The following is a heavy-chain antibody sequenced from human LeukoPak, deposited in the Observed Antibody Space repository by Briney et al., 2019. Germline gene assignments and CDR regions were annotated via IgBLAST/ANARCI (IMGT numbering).Heavy chain of an antibody. Sequence: SVTLSLTCTVSGGSISSINHHWGWVRQSPGKDLEWIGSIYNGRTTFSNPSLNSRVTISIVTSKNQFSLQLNSVTAADTAVYYCVRHDGRSGGTMGAFDSWGQGSLVTVSS. D-gene: IGHD4-23*01. CDR1: GGSISSINHH. CDR3: VRHDGRSGGTMGAFDS. CDR2: IYNGRTT. J-gene: IGHJ5*01. V-gene: IGHV4-39*01.